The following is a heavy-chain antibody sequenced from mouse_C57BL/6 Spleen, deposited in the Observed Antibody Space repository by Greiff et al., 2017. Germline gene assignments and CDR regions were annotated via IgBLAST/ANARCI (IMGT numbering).Heavy chain of an antibody. CDR3: AREGSSYNYAMDY. CDR2: ISNLAYSI. D-gene: IGHD1-1*01. V-gene: IGHV5-15*01. J-gene: IGHJ4*01. Sequence: EVQLVESGGGLVQPGGSLKLSCAASGFTFSDYGMAWVRQAPRKGPEWVAFISNLAYSIYYADTVTGRFTISRENAKNTLYLEMSSLRSEDTAMYYCAREGSSYNYAMDYWGQGTSVTVSS. CDR1: GFTFSDYG.